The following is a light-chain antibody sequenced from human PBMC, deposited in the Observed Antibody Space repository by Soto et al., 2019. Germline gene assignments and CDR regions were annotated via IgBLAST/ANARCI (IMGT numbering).Light chain of an antibody. CDR3: QQYNSYSA. CDR1: QSISSW. CDR2: DAS. V-gene: IGKV1-5*01. J-gene: IGKJ1*01. Sequence: DIQMTQSPSTLSASVGDRVTITCRASQSISSWLAWYQQKPGKAPKLLIYDASSLEIGFPSRFSGSGSGTEFTLTISSLQPDDFATYYCQQYNSYSAFGQGTKVDIK.